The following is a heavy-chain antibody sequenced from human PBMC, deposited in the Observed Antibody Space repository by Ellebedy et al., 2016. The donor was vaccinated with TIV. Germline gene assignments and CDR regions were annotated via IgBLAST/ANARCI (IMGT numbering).Heavy chain of an antibody. V-gene: IGHV1-69*13. D-gene: IGHD3-22*01. CDR1: GYTFTSYG. Sequence: SVKVSXXASGYTFTSYGISWVRQAPGQGLAWMGGIIPIFGTANYAQKFQGRVTLTADESTSTAYMELSSLRSEDTAVYYWARDSPHSSAQSGWFDPWGQGTLVTVSS. CDR3: ARDSPHSSAQSGWFDP. CDR2: IIPIFGTA. J-gene: IGHJ5*02.